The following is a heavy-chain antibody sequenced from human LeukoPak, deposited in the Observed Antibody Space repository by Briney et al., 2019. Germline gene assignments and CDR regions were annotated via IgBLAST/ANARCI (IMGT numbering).Heavy chain of an antibody. CDR2: IKRDGSET. V-gene: IGHV3-7*03. D-gene: IGHD6-13*01. CDR3: ARGYSSSWYD. CDR1: GFTFSSYW. Sequence: GGSLRLSCAASGFTFSSYWMNWVRQAPGKGLEWVANIKRDGSETYYVDSVKGRFTISRDNAKNSLYLQMNSLRAEDAAVYYRARGYSSSWYDWGQGTLVTVSS. J-gene: IGHJ4*02.